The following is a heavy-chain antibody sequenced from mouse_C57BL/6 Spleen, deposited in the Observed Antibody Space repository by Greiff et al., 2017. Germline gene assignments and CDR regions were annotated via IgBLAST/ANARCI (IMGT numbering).Heavy chain of an antibody. CDR2: IWTGGGT. V-gene: IGHV2-9-1*01. Sequence: VKLMESGPGLVAPSQSLSITCTVSGFSLTSYAISWVRQPPGKGLEWLGVIWTGGGTNYNSALKSRLSISKDNSKSQVFLKMNSLQTDDTARYYCARGIDSSGFAWFAYWGQGALLTVSA. CDR3: ARGIDSSGFAWFAY. J-gene: IGHJ3*01. CDR1: GFSLTSYA. D-gene: IGHD3-2*02.